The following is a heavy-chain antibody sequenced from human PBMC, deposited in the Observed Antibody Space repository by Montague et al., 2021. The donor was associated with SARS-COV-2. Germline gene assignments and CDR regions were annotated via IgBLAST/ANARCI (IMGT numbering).Heavy chain of an antibody. D-gene: IGHD2-15*01. Sequence: SETLSLTCTVSGGSISSSSYYWGWIRQPPGKGLEWIGSIYYSGSTYYNPSLKSRVTISVDTSKNQLSLKLSSVTAADTAVYYCARHVIRDGNVVVVALNWFDPWGQGTLVTVSS. V-gene: IGHV4-39*01. CDR3: ARHVIRDGNVVVVALNWFDP. CDR1: GGSISSSSYY. J-gene: IGHJ5*02. CDR2: IYYSGST.